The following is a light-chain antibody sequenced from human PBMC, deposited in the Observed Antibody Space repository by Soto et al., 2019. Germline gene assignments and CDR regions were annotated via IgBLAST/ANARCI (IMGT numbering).Light chain of an antibody. J-gene: IGLJ1*01. CDR3: HSYTISSPLHV. V-gene: IGLV2-14*01. CDR1: SSDIGAYNY. CDR2: EVS. Sequence: QSALTQPASMSGSPGQSITISCTGTSSDIGAYNYVSWYQHYPGKAPKLIIYEVSNRPSGVSIRFSGSKSGNTASLTISGLQAADEADYYCHSYTISSPLHVFGTGTKLTVL.